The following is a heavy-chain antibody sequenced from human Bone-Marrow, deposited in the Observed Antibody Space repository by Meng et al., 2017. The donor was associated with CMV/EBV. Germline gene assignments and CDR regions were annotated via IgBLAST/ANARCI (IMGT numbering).Heavy chain of an antibody. J-gene: IGHJ4*02. CDR1: GGSITSYY. V-gene: IGHV4-59*01. CDR3: ARDRYSYGNKAPFDY. Sequence: SETLSLTCTVSGGSITSYYWSWIRQSPGKGLEWIGYVYHSGSTNYNPALKSRITISLDTSKSQFSQNLRSVTVADTAVYYCARDRYSYGNKAPFDYWGQGTLVTVPS. D-gene: IGHD5-18*01. CDR2: VYHSGST.